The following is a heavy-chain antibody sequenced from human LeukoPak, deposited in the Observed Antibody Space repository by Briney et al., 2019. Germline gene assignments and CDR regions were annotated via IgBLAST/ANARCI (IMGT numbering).Heavy chain of an antibody. J-gene: IGHJ5*02. D-gene: IGHD2/OR15-2a*01. CDR2: IKPSSGAT. CDR1: GYTFTGDQ. Sequence: ASVKVSCKASGYTFTGDQIYWLRQAAGQGLEWVGWIKPSSGATLYEQKFQGRVTMTRDKSISSAYMELSSLRSDDTAVYYCARKSAGFLTAWGQGTLVTVSS. CDR3: ARKSAGFLTA. V-gene: IGHV1-2*02.